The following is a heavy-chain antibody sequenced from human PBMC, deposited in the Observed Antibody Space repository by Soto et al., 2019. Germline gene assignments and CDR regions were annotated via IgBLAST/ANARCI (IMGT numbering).Heavy chain of an antibody. D-gene: IGHD2-2*01. J-gene: IGHJ4*02. Sequence: EVQLVESGGGLVQPGRSLRLSCAASGFTFDDYAMHWVRQAPGKGLEWVSGISWNSGSIGYADSVKGRFTISRDNAKNSLYLQMNSLRAEDTALYYCAKDMSSGYCSSTSCNRGPFDYWGQGTLVTVSS. CDR1: GFTFDDYA. CDR2: ISWNSGSI. V-gene: IGHV3-9*01. CDR3: AKDMSSGYCSSTSCNRGPFDY.